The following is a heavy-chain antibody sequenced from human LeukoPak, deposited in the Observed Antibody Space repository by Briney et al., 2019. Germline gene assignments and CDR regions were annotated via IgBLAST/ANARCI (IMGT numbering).Heavy chain of an antibody. V-gene: IGHV3-15*01. CDR2: VKTKSDGGAR. Sequence: GGSLRLSCVASGFNFKVEWMTWVRQAPGKGLEWVGHVKTKSDGGARDYAAPVKGRFTISRDDSKNTLYLQMNSLKIDDTAVYYCSTPALVGGVRGYWGQGTLVTVSS. J-gene: IGHJ4*02. CDR3: STPALVGGVRGY. D-gene: IGHD3-16*01. CDR1: GFNFKVEW.